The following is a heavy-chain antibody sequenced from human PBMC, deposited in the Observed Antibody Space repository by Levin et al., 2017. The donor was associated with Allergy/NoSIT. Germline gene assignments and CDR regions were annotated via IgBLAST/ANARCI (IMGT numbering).Heavy chain of an antibody. CDR1: GYSFTSYW. CDR2: IYPGDSDT. V-gene: IGHV5-51*01. J-gene: IGHJ4*02. Sequence: PGESLKISCKGSGYSFTSYWIGWVRQMPGKGLEWMGIIYPGDSDTRYSPSFQGQVTISADKSISTAYLQWSSLTASDTAMYYCARSGIAAAGAYYFDYWGQGTLVTVSS. CDR3: ARSGIAAAGAYYFDY. D-gene: IGHD6-13*01.